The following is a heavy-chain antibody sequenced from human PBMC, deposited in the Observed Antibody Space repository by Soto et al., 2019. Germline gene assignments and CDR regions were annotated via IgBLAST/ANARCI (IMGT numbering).Heavy chain of an antibody. CDR2: IWYDGSNK. CDR1: GFTFSSYG. CDR3: ARDNVGLASFDY. V-gene: IGHV3-33*01. D-gene: IGHD1-26*01. J-gene: IGHJ4*02. Sequence: QVQLVEPGGGVVQPGRSLRLSCAASGFTFSSYGMHWVRQAPGKGLEWVAVIWYDGSNKYYADSVKGRFTISRDNSKNTLYLQMNSLRAEDTAVYYCARDNVGLASFDYWGQGTLVTVSS.